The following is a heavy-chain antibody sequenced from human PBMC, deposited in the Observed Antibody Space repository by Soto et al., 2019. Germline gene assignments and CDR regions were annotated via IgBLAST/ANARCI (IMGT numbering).Heavy chain of an antibody. D-gene: IGHD4-17*01. CDR1: GFTFSSYS. CDR2: ISSSSTI. J-gene: IGHJ4*02. Sequence: GGSLRLSCAASGFTFSSYSMNWVRQAPGKGLEWVSYISSSSTIYYADSVKGRFTISRDNAKNSLYLQMNSLRDEDTAVYYCARSLDDDYGDYAGVFYFDYWGQGTLVTVSS. V-gene: IGHV3-48*02. CDR3: ARSLDDDYGDYAGVFYFDY.